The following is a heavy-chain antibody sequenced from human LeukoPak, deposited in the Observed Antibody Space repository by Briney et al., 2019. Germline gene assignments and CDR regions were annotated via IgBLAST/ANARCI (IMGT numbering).Heavy chain of an antibody. J-gene: IGHJ6*03. D-gene: IGHD3-16*02. Sequence: ASVKVSCKVSGYTLTELSMHWVRQAPGKGLEWMGGFDPEDAETIYAQKFQGRVTMTEATSTDTAYMELSSLRSEDTAVYYCATGRYDYVWGSYRPSYYMDVWGKGTTVTIS. CDR3: ATGRYDYVWGSYRPSYYMDV. CDR2: FDPEDAET. CDR1: GYTLTELS. V-gene: IGHV1-24*01.